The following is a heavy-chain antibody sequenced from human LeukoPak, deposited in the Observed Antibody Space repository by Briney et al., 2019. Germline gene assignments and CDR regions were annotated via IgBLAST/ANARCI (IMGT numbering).Heavy chain of an antibody. CDR2: INPSGGRT. CDR1: GYIFTSYY. V-gene: IGHV1-46*01. Sequence: ASVKVSCKASGYIFTSYYIHWVRQAPGQGLEWMGLINPSGGRTNYAQKFQGRVTITADESTSTAYMELSSLRSEDTAVYYCASHSYGSGSYPALFDYWGQGTLVTVSS. J-gene: IGHJ4*02. D-gene: IGHD3-10*01. CDR3: ASHSYGSGSYPALFDY.